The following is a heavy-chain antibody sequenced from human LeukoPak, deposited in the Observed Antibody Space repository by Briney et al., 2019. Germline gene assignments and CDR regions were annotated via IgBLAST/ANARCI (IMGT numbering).Heavy chain of an antibody. J-gene: IGHJ6*02. CDR2: INPNSGGT. CDR1: GYTFTGYY. D-gene: IGHD3-9*01. CDR3: ARTYYDILTGYSLYYYYYYGMDV. Sequence: ASVKVSCKASGYTFTGYYMHWVRQAPGQGLEWMGWINPNSGGTNYAQKFQGGVTMTRDTSISTAYMELSRLRSDDTAVYYCARTYYDILTGYSLYYYYYYGMDVWGQGTTVTVSS. V-gene: IGHV1-2*02.